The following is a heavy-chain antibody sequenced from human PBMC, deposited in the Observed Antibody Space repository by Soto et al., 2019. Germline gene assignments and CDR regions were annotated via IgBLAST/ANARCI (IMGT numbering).Heavy chain of an antibody. CDR2: ISYTGNT. CDR1: GGSISPYY. V-gene: IGHV4-59*01. J-gene: IGHJ4*02. D-gene: IGHD3-22*01. CDR3: ARENYATSGAPFLDY. Sequence: KSSETLSLTCSVSGGSISPYYWSWIRQPPGRGLESIGYISYTGNTYYNPSLRSRVTISVDTSKNQLSLKLNSVTAADTAVYYCARENYATSGAPFLDYWGQGTLVTVSS.